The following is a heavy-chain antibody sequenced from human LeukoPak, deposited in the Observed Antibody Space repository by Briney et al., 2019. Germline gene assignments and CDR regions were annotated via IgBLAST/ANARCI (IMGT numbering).Heavy chain of an antibody. D-gene: IGHD3-16*01. J-gene: IGHJ4*02. V-gene: IGHV4-34*01. CDR3: AREVGGSYSDY. CDR2: INHSGST. CDR1: GGSFSGYY. Sequence: KPSETLSLTCAVYGGSFSGYYWSWIRQPPGKGLEWIGEINHSGSTNYNPSLKSRVTISVDTSKNQFSLKLSSVTAADTAVYYCAREVGGSYSDYWGQGTLVTVSS.